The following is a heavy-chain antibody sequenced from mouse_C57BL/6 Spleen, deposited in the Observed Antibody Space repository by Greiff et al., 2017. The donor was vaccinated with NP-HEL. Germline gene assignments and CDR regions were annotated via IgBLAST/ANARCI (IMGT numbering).Heavy chain of an antibody. CDR1: GYTFTSYG. Sequence: QVQLKQSGAELARPGASVKLSCKASGYTFTSYGISWVKQRTGQGLEWIGEIYPRSGNTYYNEKFKGKATLTADKSSSTAYMELRSLTSEDSAVYFCAREHYGNYQFAYWGQGTLVTVSA. CDR3: AREHYGNYQFAY. J-gene: IGHJ3*01. V-gene: IGHV1-81*01. D-gene: IGHD2-1*01. CDR2: IYPRSGNT.